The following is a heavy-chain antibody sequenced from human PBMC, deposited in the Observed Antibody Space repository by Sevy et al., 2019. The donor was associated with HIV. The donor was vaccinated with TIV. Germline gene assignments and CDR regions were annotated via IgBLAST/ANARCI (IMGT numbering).Heavy chain of an antibody. Sequence: GGSLRLSCAASGFTFSDYYMSWIRQAPGKGLEWVSYISSSGSTIYYADSVKGRFTISRDNAKNSLYLQMNSLRAEDTAVYYCARVYYDSSGYYYVGDWGQGTLVTVSS. CDR2: ISSSGSTI. D-gene: IGHD3-22*01. J-gene: IGHJ4*02. V-gene: IGHV3-11*01. CDR3: ARVYYDSSGYYYVGD. CDR1: GFTFSDYY.